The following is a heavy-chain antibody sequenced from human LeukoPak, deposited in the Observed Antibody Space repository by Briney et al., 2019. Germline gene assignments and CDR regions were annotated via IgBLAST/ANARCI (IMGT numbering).Heavy chain of an antibody. J-gene: IGHJ4*02. D-gene: IGHD6-19*01. CDR1: GSSISSSSYY. V-gene: IGHV4-39*01. CDR2: IYYSGST. CDR3: ARHWSSSGWYPMD. Sequence: PSETLSLTCTVSGSSISSSSYYWGWIRQPPGKGLEWIGSIYYSGSTYYNPSLKSRVTISVDTSKNHFSLKLSSVTAADTALYYCARHWSSSGWYPMDWGQGTLVTVSS.